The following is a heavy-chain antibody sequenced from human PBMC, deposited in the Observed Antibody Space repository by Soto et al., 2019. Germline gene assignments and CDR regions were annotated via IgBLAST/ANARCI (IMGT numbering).Heavy chain of an antibody. CDR2: IYWDDEK. J-gene: IGHJ4*02. V-gene: IGHV2-5*02. CDR3: AHRVLRTVFGLVTTTAIYFDF. Sequence: QITLNESGPTLVKPTETLTLTCTFSGFSLSTSGVGVGWIRQSPGKAPEWLALIYWDDEKRYSASLKSRLTISKDRSKNQVVLTMATLDPADTATYHCAHRVLRTVFGLVTTTAIYFDFWGQGTPVAVSS. CDR1: GFSLSTSGVG. D-gene: IGHD3-3*01.